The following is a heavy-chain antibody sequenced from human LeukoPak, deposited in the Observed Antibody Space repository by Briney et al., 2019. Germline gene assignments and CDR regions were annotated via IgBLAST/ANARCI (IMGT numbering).Heavy chain of an antibody. J-gene: IGHJ4*02. CDR1: GYTFTVYY. V-gene: IGHV1-2*02. D-gene: IGHD1-26*01. CDR2: INPNTGGT. Sequence: ASVKVSCKASGYTFTVYYMHWVRQAPGRGLEWMGWINPNTGGTTYAQRFRGRVTLTRDTSITTVYMELSRLTSADTAVYYCATEGAGGSWAGYWGQGTLVTVSS. CDR3: ATEGAGGSWAGY.